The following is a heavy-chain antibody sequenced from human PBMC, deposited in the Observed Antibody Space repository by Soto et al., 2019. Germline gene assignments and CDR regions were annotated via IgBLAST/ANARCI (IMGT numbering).Heavy chain of an antibody. J-gene: IGHJ4*02. CDR2: ISYDGSNK. CDR1: GFTFSSYD. CDR3: ARVARGVGATTVHFDY. D-gene: IGHD1-26*01. Sequence: QVQLVESGGGVVQPGRSLRLSCAASGFTFSSYDMHWVGQAPGKGLEWVAVISYDGSNKYYADSVKGRFTISRDNSKNTLYLQMNSLRAEDTAVYYCARVARGVGATTVHFDYWGQGTLVTVSS. V-gene: IGHV3-30-3*01.